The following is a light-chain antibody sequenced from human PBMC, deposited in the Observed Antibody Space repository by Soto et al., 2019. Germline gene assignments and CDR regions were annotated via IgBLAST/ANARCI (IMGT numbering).Light chain of an antibody. J-gene: IGLJ1*01. CDR1: SSDIGAYE. Sequence: QSVLTQPASLSGSPGQSITISCTGTSSDIGAYEVHWYHQLPGTAPKLVVSGNGNRPSGVPDRLSASKSGTSASLAITGLQAEDEGHYYCQSYDKRLTAYVFGTGTKVTVL. V-gene: IGLV1-40*01. CDR3: QSYDKRLTAYV. CDR2: GNG.